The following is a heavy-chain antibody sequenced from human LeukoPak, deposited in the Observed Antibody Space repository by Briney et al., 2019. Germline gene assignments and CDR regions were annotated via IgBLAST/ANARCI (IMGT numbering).Heavy chain of an antibody. CDR3: ARGASTTDIVVVPAAVDY. CDR2: ISPNSGGT. CDR1: GYTFTGYY. Sequence: ASVKVSCKASGYTFTGYYMHWVRQAPGQGLEWMGWISPNSGGTNYAQKFQGRVTMARDTSISTAYMELSRLRSDDTAVYYCARGASTTDIVVVPAAVDYWGQGTLVTVSS. V-gene: IGHV1-2*02. J-gene: IGHJ4*02. D-gene: IGHD2-2*01.